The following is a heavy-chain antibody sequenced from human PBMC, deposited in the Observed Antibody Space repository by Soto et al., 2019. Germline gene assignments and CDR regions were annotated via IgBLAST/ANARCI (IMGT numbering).Heavy chain of an antibody. CDR3: ARHDYNGEFDG. J-gene: IGHJ4*02. V-gene: IGHV5-10-1*01. CDR1: RYIFSDFS. CDR2: IDPSDSRT. Sequence: PGESLKISCNDFRYIFSDFSIGWVRQMPGKGLEWVGKIDPSDSRTMYRPSSRARITISVDKSINTAYLEWGRLKASDTAMYDCARHDYNGEFDGWGQGTQVSVYS. D-gene: IGHD2-8*01.